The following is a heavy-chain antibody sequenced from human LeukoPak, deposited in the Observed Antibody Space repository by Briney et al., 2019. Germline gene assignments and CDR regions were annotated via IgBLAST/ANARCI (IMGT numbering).Heavy chain of an antibody. CDR1: GFIFSSYW. J-gene: IGHJ4*02. V-gene: IGHV3-7*03. CDR2: IRKDGSQK. Sequence: GGSLRLSCAASGFIFSSYWMSWVRQAPGKGLEWVANIRKDGSQKYYVDSVEGRFTISRDNAKNSLYLQMNTLRADDTAVYYCTRVSGGYDVSDYWGQGTLVTVSS. CDR3: TRVSGGYDVSDY. D-gene: IGHD3-3*01.